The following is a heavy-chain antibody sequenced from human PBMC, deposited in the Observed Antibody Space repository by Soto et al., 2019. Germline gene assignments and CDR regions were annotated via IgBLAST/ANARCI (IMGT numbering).Heavy chain of an antibody. J-gene: IGHJ4*02. CDR1: GGTISTNV. V-gene: IGHV1-69*06. CDR3: ATGARYCSGGSCYPDD. D-gene: IGHD2-15*01. CDR2: IMPIFAAP. Sequence: QVQLMQSGAEVKKPGSSVKVSCKASGGTISTNVISWVRQAPGQGLEWMGEIMPIFAAPNNAQKFQGRLTITAETAPTTVYMELSSLTSEDTAVYFCATGARYCSGGSCYPDDWGQGTLVIVSS.